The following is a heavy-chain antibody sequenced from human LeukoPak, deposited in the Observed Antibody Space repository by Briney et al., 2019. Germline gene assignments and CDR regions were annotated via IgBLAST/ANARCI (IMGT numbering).Heavy chain of an antibody. D-gene: IGHD5-18*01. CDR2: INHSGST. J-gene: IGHJ4*02. CDR1: GGSFSGYY. CDR3: ARGTKIQLWLNFDY. Sequence: SETLSLTCAVYGGSFSGYYWSWIRQPPGKGLECIGEINHSGSTNYNPSLKSRVTISVDTSKNQFSLKLSSVTAADTPVYYCARGTKIQLWLNFDYWGQGTLVTVSS. V-gene: IGHV4-34*01.